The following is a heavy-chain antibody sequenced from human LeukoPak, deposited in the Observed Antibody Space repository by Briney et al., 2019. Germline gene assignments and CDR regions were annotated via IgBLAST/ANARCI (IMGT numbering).Heavy chain of an antibody. Sequence: ASVKVSCKASGYTFNAYHMHWVRQAPGQRPEWVGWINPNSAGTNYAQKFQGRVTVTRDTSISTTFMELSGLRSDDAAVYYCARGLGDFDGDGHTNPFDYWGQGTLVTVSS. CDR2: INPNSAGT. CDR3: ARGLGDFDGDGHTNPFDY. D-gene: IGHD2-21*01. J-gene: IGHJ4*02. CDR1: GYTFNAYH. V-gene: IGHV1-2*02.